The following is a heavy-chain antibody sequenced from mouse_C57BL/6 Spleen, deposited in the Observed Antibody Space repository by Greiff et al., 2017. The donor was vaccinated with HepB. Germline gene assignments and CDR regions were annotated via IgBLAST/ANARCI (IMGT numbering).Heavy chain of an antibody. CDR1: GFNIKDYY. CDR3: ARNYNDWYFDV. V-gene: IGHV14-2*01. J-gene: IGHJ1*03. CDR2: IDPEDGET. Sequence: EVQLQQSGAELVKPGASVKLSCTASGFNIKDYYMHWVKQRTEQGLEWIGRIDPEDGETKYDPKFQGKATITADTSSNTAYLQLSSLTSEDTAVYYCARNYNDWYFDVWGTGTTVTVSS. D-gene: IGHD1-3*01.